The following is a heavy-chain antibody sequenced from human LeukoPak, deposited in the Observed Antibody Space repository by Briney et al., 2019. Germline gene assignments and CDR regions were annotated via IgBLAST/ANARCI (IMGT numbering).Heavy chain of an antibody. J-gene: IGHJ4*02. Sequence: GASVKVSCKASGYTFTGYYMHWVRQAPGQGLEWMGWINPNSGGANYAQKLQGRVTMTTDTSTSTAYMELRSLRSDDTAVYYCARVLLNYDSSGYYRLAGPYYFDYWGQGTLVTVSS. D-gene: IGHD3-22*01. CDR3: ARVLLNYDSSGYYRLAGPYYFDY. CDR2: INPNSGGA. CDR1: GYTFTGYY. V-gene: IGHV1-2*02.